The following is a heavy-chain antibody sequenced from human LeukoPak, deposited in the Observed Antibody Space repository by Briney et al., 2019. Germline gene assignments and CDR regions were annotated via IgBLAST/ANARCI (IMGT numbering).Heavy chain of an antibody. V-gene: IGHV3-21*01. CDR1: RFTFSSYS. D-gene: IGHD3-16*02. J-gene: IGHJ6*02. CDR3: AFGGVIVGVAYYGMDV. CDR2: ISSSSSYI. Sequence: GGSLRLSCAASRFTFSSYSMNWVRQAPGKGLEWVSSISSSSSYIYYADSVRGRFTISRDNAKNSLYLQMNSLRAEDTAVYYCAFGGVIVGVAYYGMDVWGQGTTVTVSS.